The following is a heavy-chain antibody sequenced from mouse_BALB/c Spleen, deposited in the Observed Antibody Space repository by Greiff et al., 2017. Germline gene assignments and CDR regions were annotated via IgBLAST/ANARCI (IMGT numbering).Heavy chain of an antibody. CDR1: GFTFSDYY. J-gene: IGHJ4*01. D-gene: IGHD3-1*01. Sequence: EVQRVESGGGLVKPGGSLKLSCAASGFTFSDYYMYWVRQTPEKRLEWVATISDGGSYTYYPDSVKGRFTISRDNAKNNLYLQMSSLKSEDTAMYYCARGRAFYATDYWGQGTSVTVSS. V-gene: IGHV5-4*02. CDR2: ISDGGSYT. CDR3: ARGRAFYATDY.